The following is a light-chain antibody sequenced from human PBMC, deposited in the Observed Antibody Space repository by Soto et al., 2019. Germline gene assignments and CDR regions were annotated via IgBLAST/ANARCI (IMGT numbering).Light chain of an antibody. CDR1: SSNIGAGYD. Sequence: QSVLPQPPSMSGAPGQRVTISCTGSSSNIGAGYDVHWYQHLPGTAPKLLIYGNTNRPSGVPDRFSGSKSGTSASLAITGLQAEDEADYYCQSHDSSLNSWVFGGGTKLTVL. J-gene: IGLJ3*02. V-gene: IGLV1-40*01. CDR2: GNT. CDR3: QSHDSSLNSWV.